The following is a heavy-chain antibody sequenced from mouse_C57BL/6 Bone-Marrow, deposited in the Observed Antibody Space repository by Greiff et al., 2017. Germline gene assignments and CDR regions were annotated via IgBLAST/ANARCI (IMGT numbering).Heavy chain of an antibody. J-gene: IGHJ4*01. V-gene: IGHV1-54*01. Sequence: QVQLQQSGAELVRPGTSVKVSCKASGYAFTNYLIEWVKQRPGQGLEWIGVINPGSGGTNYNEKFKGKATLTADKSSSTAYMQLSSLTSEDSAVYFCARGYYYGSGAMDYWGQGTSVTVSS. CDR2: INPGSGGT. CDR1: GYAFTNYL. CDR3: ARGYYYGSGAMDY. D-gene: IGHD1-1*01.